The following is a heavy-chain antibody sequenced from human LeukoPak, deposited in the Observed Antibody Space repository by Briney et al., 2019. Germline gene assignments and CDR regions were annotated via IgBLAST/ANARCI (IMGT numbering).Heavy chain of an antibody. V-gene: IGHV3-48*01. Sequence: PGGSLRLSCAASGFTFSSYSMNWVRQAPGKGLEWVSYISSSSSTIYYADSVKGRFTISRDNAKNSLYLQMNSLRAEDTAVYYCAREGPLDYWGQGTLVTVSS. CDR1: GFTFSSYS. CDR3: AREGPLDY. CDR2: ISSSSSTI. J-gene: IGHJ4*02.